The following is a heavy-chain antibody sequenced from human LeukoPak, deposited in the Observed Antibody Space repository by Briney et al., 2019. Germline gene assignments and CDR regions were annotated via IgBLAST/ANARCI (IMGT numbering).Heavy chain of an antibody. Sequence: GGSLRLSCAASGFTFSSHGMHWVRQAPGKGLEWVALIRYDGSNKFYADSVKGRFTISRDNSKNTLYLQMNSLRAEDTAVYYCAKDLDYFSSGSYTFDYWGQGTLVTVSS. J-gene: IGHJ4*02. CDR2: IRYDGSNK. CDR1: GFTFSSHG. D-gene: IGHD3-10*01. CDR3: AKDLDYFSSGSYTFDY. V-gene: IGHV3-30*02.